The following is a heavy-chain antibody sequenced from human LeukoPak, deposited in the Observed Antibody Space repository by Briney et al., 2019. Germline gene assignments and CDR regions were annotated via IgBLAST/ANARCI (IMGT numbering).Heavy chain of an antibody. D-gene: IGHD4-23*01. Sequence: GRCLRLSCAASGLTFDDHYMGWASQPPRKGLEWVGGIRNKVSSYTTEYGASGKGRFTISRDDSKHLVCLQLNSLKAEDTAVYYCARDRYGGVDYWGQGSLGTVSS. J-gene: IGHJ4*02. CDR2: IRNKVSSYTT. CDR1: GLTFDDHY. CDR3: ARDRYGGVDY. V-gene: IGHV3-72*01.